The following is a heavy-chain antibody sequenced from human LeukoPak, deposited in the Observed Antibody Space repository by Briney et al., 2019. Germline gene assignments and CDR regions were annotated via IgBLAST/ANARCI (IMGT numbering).Heavy chain of an antibody. D-gene: IGHD6-19*01. J-gene: IGHJ4*02. CDR2: IRYDGTSQ. CDR1: GFTFSTYV. CDR3: AKVGFGWYQIDY. V-gene: IGHV3-30*02. Sequence: GGSLRLSCAASGFTFSTYVMHWVRQAPGKGLEWVAFIRYDGTSQYYTDSVKGRFTISRDNSMNTMYLQMNSLRVEDTAVYYCAKVGFGWYQIDYWGQGTLVTVSS.